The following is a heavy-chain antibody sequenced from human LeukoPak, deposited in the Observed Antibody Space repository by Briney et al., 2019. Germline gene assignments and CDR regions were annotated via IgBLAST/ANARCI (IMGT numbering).Heavy chain of an antibody. CDR1: GYTFTGYH. D-gene: IGHD5-12*01. Sequence: SVKVSCKASGYTFTGYHMHWVRQAPGQGLEWMGGIIPIFGTANYAQKFQGRVTITADESTSTAYMELSSLRSEDTAVYYCAREVGLPYYFDYWGQGTLVTVSS. CDR3: AREVGLPYYFDY. V-gene: IGHV1-69*13. CDR2: IIPIFGTA. J-gene: IGHJ4*02.